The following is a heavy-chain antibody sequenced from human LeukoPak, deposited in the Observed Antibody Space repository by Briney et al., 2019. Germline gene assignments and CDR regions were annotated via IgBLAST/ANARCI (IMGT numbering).Heavy chain of an antibody. V-gene: IGHV4-39*01. Sequence: SETLSLTCTVSGGSISSSSYYWGWIRQPPGKGLEWIGSIYYSGSTYCNPSLKSRVTISVDTSKNQFSLKLSSVTAADTAVYYCARQDGSYSSSSFDYWGQGTLVTVSS. D-gene: IGHD6-6*01. J-gene: IGHJ4*02. CDR3: ARQDGSYSSSSFDY. CDR1: GGSISSSSYY. CDR2: IYYSGST.